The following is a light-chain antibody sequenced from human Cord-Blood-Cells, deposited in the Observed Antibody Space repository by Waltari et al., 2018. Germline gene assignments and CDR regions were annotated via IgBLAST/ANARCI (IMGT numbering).Light chain of an antibody. CDR1: SSDVGSYNL. V-gene: IGLV2-23*01. J-gene: IGLJ2*01. CDR2: DGS. Sequence: SALTQPPSVSGSPGPSITISCTRTSSDVGSYNLVSWYQHNPGKAPKLMIYDGSKRPAGVSNRFSGSKSGNTASLTISGLQAEDEANYYCCSYAGSSYVVFGGGTKLTVL. CDR3: CSYAGSSYVV.